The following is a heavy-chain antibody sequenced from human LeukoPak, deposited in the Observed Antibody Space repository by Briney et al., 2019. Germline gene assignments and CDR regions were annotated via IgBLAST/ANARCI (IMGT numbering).Heavy chain of an antibody. CDR2: IYHSGST. V-gene: IGHV4-30-2*01. Sequence: SETLSLTCAVSGVSISSGGYSWSWIRQPPGKGLEWIVYIYHSGSTYYNPSLKSRVTISVDRSKNQFSLKLSSVTAADTAVYYCARSEGYSYSINWFDPWGQGTLVTVSS. CDR3: ARSEGYSYSINWFDP. J-gene: IGHJ5*02. CDR1: GVSISSGGYS. D-gene: IGHD5-18*01.